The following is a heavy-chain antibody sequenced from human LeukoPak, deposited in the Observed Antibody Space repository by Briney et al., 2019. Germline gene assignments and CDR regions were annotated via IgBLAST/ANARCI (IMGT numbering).Heavy chain of an antibody. D-gene: IGHD3-22*01. CDR2: INHSGST. CDR3: ARRVDYYDSSGYSTFEDY. CDR1: GGSFSGYY. J-gene: IGHJ4*02. Sequence: SETLSLTCAVYGGSFSGYYWSWIRQPPGKVLEWIGEINHSGSTNYNPSLKSRVTISVDTSKNQFSLKLSSVTAADTAVYYCARRVDYYDSSGYSTFEDYWGQGTLVTVSS. V-gene: IGHV4-34*01.